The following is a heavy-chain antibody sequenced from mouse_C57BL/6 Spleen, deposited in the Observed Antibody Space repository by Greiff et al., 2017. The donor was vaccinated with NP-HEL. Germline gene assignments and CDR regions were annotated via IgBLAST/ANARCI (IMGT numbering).Heavy chain of an antibody. CDR2: ISSGSSTI. J-gene: IGHJ1*03. Sequence: EVKLQESGGGLVKPGGSLKLSCAASGFTFSDYGMHWVRRAPEKGLEWVAYISSGSSTIYYADTVKGRFTISRDNAKNTLFLQMTSLRSEDTAMYYCARDVPDWYFDVWGTGTTVTVSS. V-gene: IGHV5-17*01. CDR3: ARDVPDWYFDV. CDR1: GFTFSDYG.